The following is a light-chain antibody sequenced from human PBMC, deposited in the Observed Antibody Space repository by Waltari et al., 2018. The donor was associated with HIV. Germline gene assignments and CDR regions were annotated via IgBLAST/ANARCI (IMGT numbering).Light chain of an antibody. J-gene: IGLJ1*01. Sequence: QSALTQPPSASGSPGQSVTISCTGTSSDVGGYHYVPWYQQHPGKAPKLMIDAVSKRPSGVPARFSGSKSGNTASLTVSGLQAEDEADYYCNSYAGSNSYVFGTGTKVTVL. V-gene: IGLV2-8*01. CDR3: NSYAGSNSYV. CDR2: AVS. CDR1: SSDVGGYHY.